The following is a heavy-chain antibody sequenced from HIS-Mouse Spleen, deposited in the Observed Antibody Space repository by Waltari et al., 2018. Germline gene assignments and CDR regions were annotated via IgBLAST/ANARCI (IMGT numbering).Heavy chain of an antibody. CDR1: GFTVRSYA. CDR2: ISYDGSNK. V-gene: IGHV3-30-3*01. J-gene: IGHJ4*02. D-gene: IGHD5-18*01. Sequence: QVQLVESGGGVVQPGRSLRLPCADSGFTVRSYAMHWVRQAPGKGLEWVAVISYDGSNKYYADSVKGRFTISRDNSKNTLYLQMNSLRAEDTAVYYCARGFVDTAMVDYWGQGTLVTVSS. CDR3: ARGFVDTAMVDY.